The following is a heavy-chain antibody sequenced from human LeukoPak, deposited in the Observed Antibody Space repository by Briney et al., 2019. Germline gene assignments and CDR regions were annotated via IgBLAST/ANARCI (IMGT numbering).Heavy chain of an antibody. D-gene: IGHD1-26*01. V-gene: IGHV3-53*01. CDR3: AGRRGSSFDY. J-gene: IGHJ4*02. CDR2: LFGGDTI. Sequence: GGSLRLSCAAPGFSVSAHHMSWVRQAPGKGLEWVSTLFGGDTIDYTDSVKGRFTISRDNSGNTLYLQMNNLRADDTAVYYCAGRRGSSFDYWGRGTQVIVSS. CDR1: GFSVSAHH.